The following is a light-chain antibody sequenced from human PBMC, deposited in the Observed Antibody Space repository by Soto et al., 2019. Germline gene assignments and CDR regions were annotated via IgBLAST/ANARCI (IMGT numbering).Light chain of an antibody. V-gene: IGKV1-39*01. Sequence: DIQVTQSPSSLSASAGDRVTIPCRTSQSVSTYVTWYQQKPGKAPYLLIYRTSILQTGVPSRFSGAGSGTEFTLTVSSLQPEDFATYYCHQSYDFPWTFGQGTKVDIK. J-gene: IGKJ1*01. CDR1: QSVSTY. CDR3: HQSYDFPWT. CDR2: RTS.